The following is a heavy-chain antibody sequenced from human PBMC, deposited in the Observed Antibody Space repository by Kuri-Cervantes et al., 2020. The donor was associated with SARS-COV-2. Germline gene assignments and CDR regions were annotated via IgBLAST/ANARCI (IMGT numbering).Heavy chain of an antibody. Sequence: GESLKISCAASGFTFSSYWMTWVRQAPGKGLECVAKINQDGSEKYHVDSVKGRFTISRDNTKNSLFLQMNSLRAEDTAVYYSGRVSDDTGHYRPFDYWGQGTVVTVSS. CDR2: INQDGSEK. J-gene: IGHJ4*02. V-gene: IGHV3-7*01. D-gene: IGHD3-9*01. CDR3: GRVSDDTGHYRPFDY. CDR1: GFTFSSYW.